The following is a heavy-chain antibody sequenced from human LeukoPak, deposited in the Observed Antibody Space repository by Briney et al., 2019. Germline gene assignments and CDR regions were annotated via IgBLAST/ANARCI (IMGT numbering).Heavy chain of an antibody. D-gene: IGHD6-13*01. Sequence: ASVKVSCKASGYTFTGYYMHWVRQAPGQGLEWMGRINPNSGGTNYAQKFQGRVTMTRDTSISTAYMELSRLRSDDTAVYYCARQPRGVTVFAYSSPLDYWGQGTLVTVSS. CDR3: ARQPRGVTVFAYSSPLDY. CDR1: GYTFTGYY. V-gene: IGHV1-2*06. J-gene: IGHJ4*02. CDR2: INPNSGGT.